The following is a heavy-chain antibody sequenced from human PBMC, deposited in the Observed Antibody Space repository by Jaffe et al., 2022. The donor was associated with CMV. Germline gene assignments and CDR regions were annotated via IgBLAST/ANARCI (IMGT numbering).Heavy chain of an antibody. Sequence: QVQLQESGPGLVKPSETLSLTCTVSGGSISSYYWSWIRQPPGKGLEWIGYIYYSGSTNYNPSLKSRVTISVDTSKNQFSLKLSSVTAADTAVYYCARFRGSTLFDYWGQGTLVTVSS. D-gene: IGHD3-16*01. CDR2: IYYSGST. V-gene: IGHV4-59*01. J-gene: IGHJ4*02. CDR1: GGSISSYY. CDR3: ARFRGSTLFDY.